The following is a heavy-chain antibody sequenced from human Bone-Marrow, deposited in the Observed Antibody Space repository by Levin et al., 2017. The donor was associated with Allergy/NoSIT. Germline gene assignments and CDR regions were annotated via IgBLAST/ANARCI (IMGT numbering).Heavy chain of an antibody. CDR3: VRVATDYFDY. D-gene: IGHD4-17*01. CDR1: GVSVSSGSYY. CDR2: VYYSGST. J-gene: IGHJ4*02. V-gene: IGHV4-61*01. Sequence: SETLSLTCTVSGVSVSSGSYYWSWIRQPPGKGLEWIGYVYYSGSTNYNPSVKSRVTISLDMSKNQFSLKLSSVTAADTAFYYCVRVATDYFDYWGQGILVTVSS.